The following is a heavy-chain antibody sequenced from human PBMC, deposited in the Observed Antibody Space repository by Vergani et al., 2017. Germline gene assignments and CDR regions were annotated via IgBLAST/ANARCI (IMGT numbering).Heavy chain of an antibody. Sequence: QVQLVESGGGVVQPGRSLRLSYAASGFTFSSYGMHWVRQAPGKGLEWVAVIWYDGSNKYYADSVKGRFTISRDNSKNTLYLQMNSLRAEDTAVYYCAKGSSGWDGGYFDYWGQGTLVTVSS. V-gene: IGHV3-33*06. CDR1: GFTFSSYG. D-gene: IGHD6-19*01. CDR3: AKGSSGWDGGYFDY. CDR2: IWYDGSNK. J-gene: IGHJ4*02.